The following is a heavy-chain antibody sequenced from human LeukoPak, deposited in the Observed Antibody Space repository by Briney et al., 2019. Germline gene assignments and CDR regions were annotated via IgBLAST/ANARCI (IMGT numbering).Heavy chain of an antibody. V-gene: IGHV3-74*01. J-gene: IGHJ6*03. Sequence: GGSLRLSCAASGFTFSNYWMHWVRHAPGKGLVWVSRINSDGSITSYADSVKGRFTISRDNAKNTLYLQMNSLRAEDTAVYYCAKDLYYYDSSGYSYYYYYYMDVWGKGTTVTVSS. CDR2: INSDGSIT. CDR3: AKDLYYYDSSGYSYYYYYYMDV. D-gene: IGHD3-22*01. CDR1: GFTFSNYW.